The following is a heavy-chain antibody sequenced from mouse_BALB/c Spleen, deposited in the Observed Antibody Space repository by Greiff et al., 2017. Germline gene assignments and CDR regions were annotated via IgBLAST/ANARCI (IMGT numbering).Heavy chain of an antibody. Sequence: EVKLVESGGGLVKPGGSLKLSCAASGFTFSDYYMYWVRQTPEKRLEWVATISDGGSYTYYPDSVKGRFTISRDNAKNNLYLQMSSLKSEDTAMYYCAREGEYGNSDDYWGQGTTLTVSA. V-gene: IGHV5-4*02. D-gene: IGHD2-10*02. CDR3: AREGEYGNSDDY. CDR1: GFTFSDYY. CDR2: ISDGGSYT. J-gene: IGHJ2*01.